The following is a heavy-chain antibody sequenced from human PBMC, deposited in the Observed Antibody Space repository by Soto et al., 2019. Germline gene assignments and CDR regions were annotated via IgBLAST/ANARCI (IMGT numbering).Heavy chain of an antibody. J-gene: IGHJ4*02. V-gene: IGHV3-23*01. CDR3: ARRSSGWYFDY. CDR1: GFTFSGYA. Sequence: EVQLLESGGGLVQPGGSLRLSCAASGFTFSGYAMNWVRQAPGKGLEWVSAISGSGDSTYYADSVKGRFTISRDNSKNTLYLQMNSLRAEDTAVYYCARRSSGWYFDYWGQGTLVTVSS. D-gene: IGHD6-19*01. CDR2: ISGSGDST.